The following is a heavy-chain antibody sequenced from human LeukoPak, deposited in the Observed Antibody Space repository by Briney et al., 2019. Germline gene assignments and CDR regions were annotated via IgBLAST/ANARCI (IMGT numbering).Heavy chain of an antibody. Sequence: GGSVRLSCAASGFTFSDYAMSWVRQAPGKGLEWVSGISGSDGTTDYTDSVKGRFTISRDNSKNTLYLQMESLRAKDTAVYFCAKHKISSGWYLGWFDPWGQGTLVTVSS. CDR1: GFTFSDYA. J-gene: IGHJ5*02. CDR2: ISGSDGTT. CDR3: AKHKISSGWYLGWFDP. D-gene: IGHD6-19*01. V-gene: IGHV3-23*01.